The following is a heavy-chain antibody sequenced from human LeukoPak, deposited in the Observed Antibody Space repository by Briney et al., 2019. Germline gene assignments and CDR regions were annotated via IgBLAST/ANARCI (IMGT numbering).Heavy chain of an antibody. Sequence: ASVKVSCKASGYTFTAYYIHWVRQAPGQGLEWMGWINPNSGGTSYAQKFQGRVTLTKDTSISTAYMELSRLRSDDTAVYYCAKARGLYCSSTSCYDCDVWGKGTTVTVSS. D-gene: IGHD2-2*01. CDR2: INPNSGGT. CDR1: GYTFTAYY. CDR3: AKARGLYCSSTSCYDCDV. J-gene: IGHJ6*04. V-gene: IGHV1-2*02.